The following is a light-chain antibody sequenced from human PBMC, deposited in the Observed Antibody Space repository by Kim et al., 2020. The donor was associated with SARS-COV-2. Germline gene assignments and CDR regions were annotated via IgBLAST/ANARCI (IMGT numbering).Light chain of an antibody. Sequence: ASVGERVTITCRASQAISNYLAWYQQKPGKGPKLLIYAASALQSGVPSRFSGSGSGTDFTLTISSLQPEDVATYYCQKYNTAPLTFGGGTKVDIK. V-gene: IGKV1-27*01. J-gene: IGKJ4*01. CDR2: AAS. CDR1: QAISNY. CDR3: QKYNTAPLT.